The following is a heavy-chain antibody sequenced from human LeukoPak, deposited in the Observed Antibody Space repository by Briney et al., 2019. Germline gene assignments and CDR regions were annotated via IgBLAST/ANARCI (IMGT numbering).Heavy chain of an antibody. Sequence: SETLSLTCAVYGGSFSGYYWTYIRQPPGKGLEWIGEINHSGSTNYNPSLKSRVTISVDTSKNQFSLKLSSVTAADTAVYYCARSHYYDSSGSHNNWFDPWGQGTLVTVTS. V-gene: IGHV4-34*01. CDR3: ARSHYYDSSGSHNNWFDP. D-gene: IGHD3-22*01. CDR2: INHSGST. CDR1: GGSFSGYY. J-gene: IGHJ5*02.